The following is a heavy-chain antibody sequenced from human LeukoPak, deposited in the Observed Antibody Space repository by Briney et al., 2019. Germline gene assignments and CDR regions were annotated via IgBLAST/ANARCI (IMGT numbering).Heavy chain of an antibody. D-gene: IGHD3-16*01. V-gene: IGHV3-30-3*01. CDR3: ARALEEGARFDY. Sequence: GGSLRLSCTASGFTFSTYAMHWVRQAPGKGLEWVAVISYDGTNKYYADSMKGRFTISRDNSKNTLYLQMNSLRAEDTAVYYCARALEEGARFDYWAQEPLVPVPP. CDR2: ISYDGTNK. CDR1: GFTFSTYA. J-gene: IGHJ4*02.